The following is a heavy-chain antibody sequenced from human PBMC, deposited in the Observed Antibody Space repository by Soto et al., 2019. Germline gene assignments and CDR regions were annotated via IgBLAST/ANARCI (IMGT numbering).Heavy chain of an antibody. Sequence: QITVKESGLTLVKPTETLTLTCTFSGLSLSSIGMGVGWIRQPPGKALEWLALIYWDDDKRYSPSLSSRLTITKDPSKNEVYLTMTNMDPVDTATYYCARLTRGVYDSGRLWEKFDYWGQGTLVTVSS. J-gene: IGHJ4*02. V-gene: IGHV2-5*02. CDR3: ARLTRGVYDSGRLWEKFDY. CDR1: GLSLSSIGMG. CDR2: IYWDDDK. D-gene: IGHD5-12*01.